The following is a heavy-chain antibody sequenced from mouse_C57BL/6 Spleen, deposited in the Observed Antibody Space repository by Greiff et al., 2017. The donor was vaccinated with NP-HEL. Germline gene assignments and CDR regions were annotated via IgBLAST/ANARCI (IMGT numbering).Heavy chain of an antibody. D-gene: IGHD2-2*01. CDR3: ARTMVSGDY. Sequence: VQLQQSGPELVKPGASVKISCKASGYAFSSSWMNWVKQRPGKGLEWIGRIYPGDGDTNYNGKFKGKATLTADKSSSTAYMQLSSLTSEDSAVYFCARTMVSGDYWGQGDSVTVAS. CDR1: GYAFSSSW. V-gene: IGHV1-82*01. CDR2: IYPGDGDT. J-gene: IGHJ4*01.